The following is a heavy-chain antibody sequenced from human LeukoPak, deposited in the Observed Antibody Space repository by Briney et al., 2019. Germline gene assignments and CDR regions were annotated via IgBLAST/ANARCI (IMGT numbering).Heavy chain of an antibody. Sequence: PSETLSLTCTVSGGSISSGSYYWSWIRQPAGKGLEWIGRIYTSGSTNYNPSLKSRVTISVDTSKNQFSLKRSSVTAADTAVYYCARAGGSYRSYAFDIWGQGTMVTVSS. CDR2: IYTSGST. CDR3: ARAGGSYRSYAFDI. CDR1: GGSISSGSYY. J-gene: IGHJ3*02. D-gene: IGHD1-26*01. V-gene: IGHV4-61*02.